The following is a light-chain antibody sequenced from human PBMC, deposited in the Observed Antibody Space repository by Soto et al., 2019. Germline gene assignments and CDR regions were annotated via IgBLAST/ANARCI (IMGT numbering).Light chain of an antibody. Sequence: EIVMTQSPATLSVSPGERATLSCRASQSVSSNLAWYQQKPGQAPRLLIYGASTRATGIPARFSGSGSGTEFTLTISSLQSEDFAVYHCQHYNHWPRTFGQVTKVDIK. CDR2: GAS. CDR1: QSVSSN. V-gene: IGKV3-15*01. CDR3: QHYNHWPRT. J-gene: IGKJ1*01.